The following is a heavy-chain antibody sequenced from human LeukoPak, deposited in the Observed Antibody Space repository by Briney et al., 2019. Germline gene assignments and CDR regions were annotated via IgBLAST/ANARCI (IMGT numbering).Heavy chain of an antibody. CDR1: GFTFSSYS. J-gene: IGHJ4*02. CDR3: ARHGPDSSSSLSDY. D-gene: IGHD6-6*01. V-gene: IGHV3-21*01. CDR2: ISSSSSYI. Sequence: GGSLRLSCAASGFTFSSYSMNWVRQAPGKGLEWVSSISSSSSYIYYADSVKGRFTISRDNAKNSLYLQMNSLRAEDTAVYYCARHGPDSSSSLSDYWGQGTLVTVSS.